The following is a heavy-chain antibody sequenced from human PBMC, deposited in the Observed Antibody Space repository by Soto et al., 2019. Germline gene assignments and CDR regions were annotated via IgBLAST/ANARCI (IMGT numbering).Heavy chain of an antibody. CDR2: IIPIFGSA. CDR3: ARGGGAGDVDTAMVPWY. D-gene: IGHD5-18*01. CDR1: GGTFSSYA. Sequence: SEKVSCKASGGTFSSYAISWVRQAPGQGLEWMGGIIPIFGSADYAQKFQGRVTITADESTSTAYMELSSLRSEDTAVYYCARGGGAGDVDTAMVPWYWGQGTLVNVSS. V-gene: IGHV1-69*13. J-gene: IGHJ4*02.